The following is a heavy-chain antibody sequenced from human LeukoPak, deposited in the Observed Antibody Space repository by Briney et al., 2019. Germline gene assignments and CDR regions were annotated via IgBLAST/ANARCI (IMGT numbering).Heavy chain of an antibody. D-gene: IGHD6-19*01. V-gene: IGHV3-64*01. CDR1: GFTFSSYA. J-gene: IGHJ4*02. CDR3: ARVGRAVAGLLDY. Sequence: PGGSLRLSCAASGFTFSSYAMYWVRQAPGKGLEYVSAISSNGGSTYYANSVKGRFTISRDNSKNTLYLQMGSLRAEDMAVYYCARVGRAVAGLLDYWGQGTLVTVSS. CDR2: ISSNGGST.